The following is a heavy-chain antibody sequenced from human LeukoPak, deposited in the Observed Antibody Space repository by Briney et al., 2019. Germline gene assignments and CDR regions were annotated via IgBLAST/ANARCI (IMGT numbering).Heavy chain of an antibody. Sequence: GASVKVSCKASGCTFTGYYLHWVRQAPGQGLEWMGWISPYNGNTNYAQKLQGRVTITTDTSTSTAYMELKSLRSDDTAVYYCARDSDGLGDYWGQGTLVTVSS. V-gene: IGHV1-18*04. J-gene: IGHJ4*02. CDR1: GCTFTGYY. D-gene: IGHD3-10*01. CDR3: ARDSDGLGDY. CDR2: ISPYNGNT.